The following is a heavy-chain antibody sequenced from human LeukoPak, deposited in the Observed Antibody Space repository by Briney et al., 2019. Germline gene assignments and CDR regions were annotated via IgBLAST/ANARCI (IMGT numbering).Heavy chain of an antibody. J-gene: IGHJ4*02. Sequence: GGSLRLSCVASGFSFSVSVMSWVRQAPGKGLEWVSAISADAAVTYYAASVKGRFTISRDISKNTVYLQMNSLRAEDTATYYCAKVGYCSNNCFRTHDYWGQGALVTVSS. CDR3: AKVGYCSNNCFRTHDY. CDR1: GFSFSVSV. CDR2: ISADAAVT. D-gene: IGHD2-2*01. V-gene: IGHV3-23*01.